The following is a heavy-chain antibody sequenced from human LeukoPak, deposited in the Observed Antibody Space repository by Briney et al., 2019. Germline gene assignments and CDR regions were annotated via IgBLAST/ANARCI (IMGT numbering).Heavy chain of an antibody. CDR3: ARDQGDSSGYSTQPAFDY. J-gene: IGHJ4*02. CDR1: GYTFTGYY. Sequence: ASVKVSCKASGYTFTGYYMHWVRQAPGQGLEWVGWINPNSGGTNYAQKFQGWVTMTRDTSISTAYMELSRLRSDDTAVYYCARDQGDSSGYSTQPAFDYWGQGTLVTVSS. CDR2: INPNSGGT. D-gene: IGHD3-22*01. V-gene: IGHV1-2*04.